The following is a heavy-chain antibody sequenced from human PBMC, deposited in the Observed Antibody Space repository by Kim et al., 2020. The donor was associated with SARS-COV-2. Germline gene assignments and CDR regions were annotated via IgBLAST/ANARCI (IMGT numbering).Heavy chain of an antibody. D-gene: IGHD3-10*01. CDR2: IYSGGST. CDR3: ARGGASMVRGVRGWFDP. Sequence: GGSLRLSCAASGFTVSSNYMSWVRQAPGKGLEWVSVIYSGGSTYYADSVKGRFTISRDNSKNTLYLQMNSLRAEDTAVYYCARGGASMVRGVRGWFDPWGQGTLVTVSS. V-gene: IGHV3-53*01. J-gene: IGHJ5*02. CDR1: GFTVSSNY.